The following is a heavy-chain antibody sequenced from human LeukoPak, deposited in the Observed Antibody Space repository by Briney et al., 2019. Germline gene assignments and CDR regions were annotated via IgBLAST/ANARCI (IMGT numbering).Heavy chain of an antibody. V-gene: IGHV4-34*01. D-gene: IGHD2-2*01. J-gene: IGHJ5*02. Sequence: SETLSLTCAVYGGTFSGFDWSWIRQPPGKGLEWSGEINHSGSTNCNPYLKRQVHISVHTSKNQSSMKLSSGPAAVTAVYYCARAGYCSSTSCWWFDPWGQGTLVTVSS. CDR1: GGTFSGFD. CDR2: INHSGST. CDR3: ARAGYCSSTSCWWFDP.